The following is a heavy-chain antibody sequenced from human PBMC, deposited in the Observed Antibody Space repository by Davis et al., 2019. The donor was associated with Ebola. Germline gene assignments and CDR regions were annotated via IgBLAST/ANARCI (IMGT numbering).Heavy chain of an antibody. D-gene: IGHD2-15*01. CDR2: ISHSGGST. Sequence: PGGSLRLSCVASGFTFSSYAMTWVRQAPEKGLEWVSGISHSGGSTYYADSVKGRFTISRDDSRSTVFLQMNALRAEDTALYYCTTRLVNHFDYWGQGILVTVSS. V-gene: IGHV3-23*01. CDR1: GFTFSSYA. CDR3: TTRLVNHFDY. J-gene: IGHJ4*02.